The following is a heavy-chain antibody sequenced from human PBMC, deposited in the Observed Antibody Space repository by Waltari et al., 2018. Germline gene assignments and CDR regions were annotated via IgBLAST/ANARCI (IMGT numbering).Heavy chain of an antibody. CDR3: ARDYYDSSGYY. CDR2: IWYDGSNK. D-gene: IGHD3-22*01. V-gene: IGHV3-33*01. CDR1: GFTFRSYG. J-gene: IGHJ4*02. Sequence: QVQLVESGGGVVQPGRSLRLSCPASGFTFRSYGMPWVRQAPGKGLEWVAVIWYDGSNKYYADSVKGRFTISRDNSKNTLYLQMNSLRAEDTAVYYCARDYYDSSGYYWGQGTLVTVSS.